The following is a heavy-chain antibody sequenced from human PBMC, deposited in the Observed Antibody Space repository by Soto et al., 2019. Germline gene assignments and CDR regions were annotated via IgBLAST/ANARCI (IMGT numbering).Heavy chain of an antibody. CDR1: GGSFSGYY. D-gene: IGHD3-10*01. Sequence: QVQLQQWGAGLLKPSEPLSLTCAVYGGSFSGYYWSWIRQPPGKGLEWIGEINHSGSTNYNPSLKSRVTISVDTSKNQFSLKLSSVTAADTAVYYCARAWFGEKGSWGQGTLVTVSS. CDR2: INHSGST. V-gene: IGHV4-34*01. J-gene: IGHJ5*02. CDR3: ARAWFGEKGS.